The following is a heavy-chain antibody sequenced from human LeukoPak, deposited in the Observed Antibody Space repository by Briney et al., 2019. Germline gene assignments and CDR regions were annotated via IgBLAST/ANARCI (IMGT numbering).Heavy chain of an antibody. CDR2: ISHDEGT. D-gene: IGHD1-14*01. CDR1: GESFTDHH. J-gene: IGHJ4*02. V-gene: IGHV4-34*01. Sequence: SETLSLTCGIYGESFTDHHLSWTRQPPGKGLEWIGEISHDEGTNYNPSLRSRGTISLDMSKNQFSLKLTSVTAADTAVYYCARGPDSRKAGYWGPGTLVTVSS. CDR3: ARGPDSRKAGY.